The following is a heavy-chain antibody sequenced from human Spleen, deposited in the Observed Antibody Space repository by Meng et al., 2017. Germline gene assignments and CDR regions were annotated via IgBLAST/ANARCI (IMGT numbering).Heavy chain of an antibody. CDR2: ISGTGGST. D-gene: IGHD3-10*01. CDR3: AKLWFGEQIHPYFDS. J-gene: IGHJ4*02. Sequence: GGSLRLSCAASGFTFSSYAMSWVRQAPGKGLEWVSTISGTGGSTYYADSVKGRFTISRDNSKNTLYLQVNSLRAEDTAIYYCAKLWFGEQIHPYFDSWGQGTLVTVSS. CDR1: GFTFSSYA. V-gene: IGHV3-23*01.